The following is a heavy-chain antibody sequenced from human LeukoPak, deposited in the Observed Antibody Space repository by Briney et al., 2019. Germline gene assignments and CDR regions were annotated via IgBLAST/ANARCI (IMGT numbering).Heavy chain of an antibody. J-gene: IGHJ4*02. CDR2: IYSGGST. V-gene: IGHV3-53*01. Sequence: AGGSLRLSCAASGFTFSSNYMRWVRQAPGKGLEWVSVIYSGGSTYYADSVKGRFTISRDNSKNTLYLQMNGLRAEDTAVYYCASDSDYYDSRGSLGAYWGQGTLVTVSS. D-gene: IGHD3-22*01. CDR3: ASDSDYYDSRGSLGAY. CDR1: GFTFSSNY.